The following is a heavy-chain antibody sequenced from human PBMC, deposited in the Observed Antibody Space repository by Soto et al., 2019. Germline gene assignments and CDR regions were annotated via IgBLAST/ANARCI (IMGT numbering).Heavy chain of an antibody. Sequence: ASVNVSCKVSGYTLTELSMHWVRQAPGKGLEWMGGFDPEDGETIYAQKFQGRVTMTEDTSTDTAYMELSSLRSEDTAVYYCATVRGLLISFPFDYWGQGTLVTVSS. CDR1: GYTLTELS. CDR2: FDPEDGET. CDR3: ATVRGLLISFPFDY. V-gene: IGHV1-24*01. J-gene: IGHJ4*02. D-gene: IGHD2-15*01.